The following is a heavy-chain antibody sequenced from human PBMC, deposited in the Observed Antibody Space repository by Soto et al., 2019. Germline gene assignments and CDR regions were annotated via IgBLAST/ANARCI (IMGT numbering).Heavy chain of an antibody. CDR3: AHYTTDTYFDV. CDR2: LYWDDTR. D-gene: IGHD1-1*01. CDR1: GFSLYTGGVG. J-gene: IGHJ6*04. V-gene: IGHV2-5*02. Sequence: QITLKESSPTLVKPTQTLTLTCSFSGFSLYTGGVGVGWIRQPPGKALEWLALLYWDDTRRYNPSLKNTLTIAKDTSENQVVLTVTDMGPVDTGTCFCAHYTTDTYFDVWGKGATVTVSS.